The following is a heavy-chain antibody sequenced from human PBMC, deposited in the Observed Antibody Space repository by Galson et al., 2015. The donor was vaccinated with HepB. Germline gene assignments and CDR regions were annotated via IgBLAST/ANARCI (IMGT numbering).Heavy chain of an antibody. CDR1: GFTFSSYS. V-gene: IGHV3-21*01. CDR3: ARAPYEGDFGLFDP. CDR2: ISSSSSYI. J-gene: IGHJ5*02. Sequence: SLRLSCAASGFTFSSYSMNWVRQAPGKGLEWVSSISSSSSYIYYADSVKGRFTISRDNAKNSLYLQMNSLRAEDTAVYYCARAPYEGDFGLFDPWGQGTLVTVAS. D-gene: IGHD3/OR15-3a*01.